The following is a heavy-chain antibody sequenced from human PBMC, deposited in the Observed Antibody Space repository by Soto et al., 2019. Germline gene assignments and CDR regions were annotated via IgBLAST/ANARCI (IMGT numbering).Heavy chain of an antibody. J-gene: IGHJ1*01. CDR3: AVGVGATTGSGFEYFQH. CDR2: ISYDGSNK. D-gene: IGHD1-26*01. V-gene: IGHV3-30-3*01. Sequence: GGSLRLSCAASGFTFSSYAMHWVRQAPGKGLEWVAVISYDGSNKYYADSVKGRFTISRDNSKNTLYLQMNSLRAEDTAVYYCAVGVGATTGSGFEYFQHWGQGTLVTVSS. CDR1: GFTFSSYA.